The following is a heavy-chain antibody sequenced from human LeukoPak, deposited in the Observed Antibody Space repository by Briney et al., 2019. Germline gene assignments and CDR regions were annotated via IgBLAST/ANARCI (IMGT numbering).Heavy chain of an antibody. J-gene: IGHJ4*02. V-gene: IGHV4-34*01. CDR2: INHSGST. CDR3: ARGTSGYSYGTRDY. D-gene: IGHD5-18*01. Sequence: KPSETLSLTCAVYGGSFSGYYWSWIRQPPGKGLEWIGEINHSGSTNYNPSLKSRVTISVDTSKNQFSLELSSVTAADTAVYYCARGTSGYSYGTRDYWGQGTLVTVSS. CDR1: GGSFSGYY.